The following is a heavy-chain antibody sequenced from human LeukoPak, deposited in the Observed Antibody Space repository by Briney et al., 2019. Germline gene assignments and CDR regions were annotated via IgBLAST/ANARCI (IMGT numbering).Heavy chain of an antibody. CDR3: AKYSGNYLRPFDY. CDR2: ISGSGGST. Sequence: GSLRLSCAASGFTFSSYAMSWVRQARGKGLEWVSAISGSGGSTHYADSVKGRFTISRDNSKNTLYLQMNSLRAEDTAVYYCAKYSGNYLRPFDYWGQGTLVTVSS. V-gene: IGHV3-23*01. CDR1: GFTFSSYA. D-gene: IGHD1-26*01. J-gene: IGHJ4*02.